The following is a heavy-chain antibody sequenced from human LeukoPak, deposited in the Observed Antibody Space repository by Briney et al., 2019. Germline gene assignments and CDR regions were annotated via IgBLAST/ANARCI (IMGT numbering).Heavy chain of an antibody. CDR3: ARDSPAVGTGGLNY. CDR1: GGSIISDSYY. Sequence: SETLSLTCSVSGGSIISDSYYWNWIRQPAGKGLEWIGRMYTSGTTNYNPSLKSRVTISVDTSKNQFSLKLSSVTAADTAVYYCARDSPAVGTGGLNYWGQEPWSPSPQ. CDR2: MYTSGTT. J-gene: IGHJ4*01. D-gene: IGHD6-19*01. V-gene: IGHV4-61*02.